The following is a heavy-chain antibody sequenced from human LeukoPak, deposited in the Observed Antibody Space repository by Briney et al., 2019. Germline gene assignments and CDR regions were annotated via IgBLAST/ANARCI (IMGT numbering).Heavy chain of an antibody. Sequence: SETLSLTCTVSGGSISSYYWSWIRQPPGKGLEWLGYIYYSGSTNYNPSLKSRVTISVDTSKNQFSLKLSSVTAADTAVYYCARGQWLARFDYWGQGTLVTVSS. V-gene: IGHV4-59*01. CDR1: GGSISSYY. J-gene: IGHJ4*02. CDR3: ARGQWLARFDY. D-gene: IGHD6-19*01. CDR2: IYYSGST.